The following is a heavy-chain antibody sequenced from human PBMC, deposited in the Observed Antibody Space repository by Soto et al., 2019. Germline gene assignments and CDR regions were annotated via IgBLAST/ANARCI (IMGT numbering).Heavy chain of an antibody. CDR3: ARGDRGGSGSPASYYYSGVDV. Sequence: DVHLLESGGDLVQPGGSLRLSCAASGFTFSSYAMSWVRQAPGKGLEWVSSVSAGGDMTYYSDSVKGRFTISRDNSNNALFLQMNSLRAEDTALYYCARGDRGGSGSPASYYYSGVDVWGQGTTVTVSS. CDR2: VSAGGDMT. CDR1: GFTFSSYA. V-gene: IGHV3-23*01. J-gene: IGHJ6*02. D-gene: IGHD3-10*01.